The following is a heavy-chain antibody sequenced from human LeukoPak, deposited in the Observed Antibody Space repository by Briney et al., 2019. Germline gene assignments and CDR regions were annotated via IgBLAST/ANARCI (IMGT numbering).Heavy chain of an antibody. Sequence: SLRLSCAASGFRFDDYSMHWVRQAPGKGLEWVSGIRLKSGSIGYADSVKGRFTISRDNAKSSLYLQMNSLRPEDTALYYCAKDRTTVAIGVFDVWGQGTMV. CDR1: GFRFDDYS. V-gene: IGHV3-9*01. CDR2: IRLKSGSI. J-gene: IGHJ3*01. CDR3: AKDRTTVAIGVFDV. D-gene: IGHD4-23*01.